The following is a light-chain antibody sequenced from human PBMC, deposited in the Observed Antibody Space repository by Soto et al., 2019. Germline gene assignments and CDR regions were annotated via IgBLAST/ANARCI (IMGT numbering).Light chain of an antibody. CDR3: QHYQSGHPIT. V-gene: IGKV3-20*01. J-gene: IGKJ5*01. Sequence: ILLTQYPNTLSLSPGERATLSCRAAQSVGTRLAWYQHKTGQAPRLLISGASSRATGIPDRFTGSGSETSFTLTISRLEPEDFALHYCQHYQSGHPITFGQGTLLEIK. CDR1: QSVGTR. CDR2: GAS.